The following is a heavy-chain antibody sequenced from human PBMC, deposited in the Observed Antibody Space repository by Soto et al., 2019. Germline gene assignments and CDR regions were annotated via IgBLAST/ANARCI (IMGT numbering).Heavy chain of an antibody. CDR2: IWYDGTNQ. V-gene: IGHV3-33*01. CDR3: ASSIS. Sequence: GGSLRLSCEASGFIFSSYGMHWVRQAPGKGLEWVAVIWYDGTNQNCADSVKGRFTITRDNSKNTLYLQMKSLRAEDTAVYYCASSISWGQGTLVTVSS. J-gene: IGHJ5*02. CDR1: GFIFSSYG.